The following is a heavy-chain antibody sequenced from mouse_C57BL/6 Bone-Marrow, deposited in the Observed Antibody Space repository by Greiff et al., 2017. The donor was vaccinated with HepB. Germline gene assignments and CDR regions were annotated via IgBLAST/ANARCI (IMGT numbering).Heavy chain of an antibody. CDR2: IDPENGDT. D-gene: IGHD4-1*01. CDR3: TTKLSDY. CDR1: GFNIKDDY. Sequence: EVQLQQSGAELVWPGASVKLSCTASGFNIKDDYMHWVKQRPEQGLEWIGWIDPENGDTEYASKFQGKATITADTSSNTAYLQLSSLTSEDTAVYYCTTKLSDYWGQGTTLTVSS. J-gene: IGHJ2*01. V-gene: IGHV14-4*01.